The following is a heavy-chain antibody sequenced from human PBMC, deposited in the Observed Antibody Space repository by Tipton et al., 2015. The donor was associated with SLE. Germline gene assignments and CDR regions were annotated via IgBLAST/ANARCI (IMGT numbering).Heavy chain of an antibody. CDR1: RGSFSGYY. Sequence: LRLSCAVYRGSFSGYYWSWIRRPPGKGLEWIGETTHSGKTNYNPSLKSRVTISADTSKNQFSLNLNSVTAADTAVYYCARSTDQNWFDPWGQGTLVTVSS. J-gene: IGHJ5*02. D-gene: IGHD2-2*01. CDR2: TTHSGKT. V-gene: IGHV4-34*01. CDR3: ARSTDQNWFDP.